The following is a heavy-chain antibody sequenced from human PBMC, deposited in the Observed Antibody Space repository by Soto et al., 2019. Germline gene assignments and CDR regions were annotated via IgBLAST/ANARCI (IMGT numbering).Heavy chain of an antibody. CDR3: AKGTTTYTGWFDP. CDR1: GFTFSSYA. Sequence: PGGSLRLSCAASGFTFSSYAMSWVRQAPGKGLEWVSAISGSGGTTYYADSVKGRFTISRDNSENTLYLQMKSLRAEDTAVYYCAKGTTTYTGWFDPWGQGTLVTVSS. J-gene: IGHJ5*02. V-gene: IGHV3-23*01. CDR2: ISGSGGTT. D-gene: IGHD4-17*01.